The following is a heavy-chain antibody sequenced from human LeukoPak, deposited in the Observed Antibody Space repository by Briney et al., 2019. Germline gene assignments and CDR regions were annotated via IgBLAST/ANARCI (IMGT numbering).Heavy chain of an antibody. V-gene: IGHV3-21*01. D-gene: IGHD6-19*01. J-gene: IGHJ4*02. CDR2: ISITYI. CDR3: AKCRDLWLAYFDY. Sequence: GGSLRLSCAASGFTVSSNYMSWVRQAPGKGLEWVSSISITYIYYADSVKGRFTISRDNAKNSLYLQMNSLRAEDTAVYYCAKCRDLWLAYFDYWGQGTLVTVSS. CDR1: GFTVSSNY.